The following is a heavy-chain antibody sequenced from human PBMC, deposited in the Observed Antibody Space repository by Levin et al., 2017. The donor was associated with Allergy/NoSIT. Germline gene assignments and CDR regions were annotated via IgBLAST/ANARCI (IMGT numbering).Heavy chain of an antibody. CDR2: IYYSGST. Sequence: SETLSLTCTVSGGSISSGGYYWSWIRQHPGKGLEWIGYIYYSGSTYYNPSLKSRVTISVDTSKNQFSLKLSSVTAADTAVYYCAREAFSLTYYGSGSYSGMDVWGQGTTVTVSS. D-gene: IGHD3-10*01. CDR1: GGSISSGGYY. CDR3: AREAFSLTYYGSGSYSGMDV. V-gene: IGHV4-31*03. J-gene: IGHJ6*02.